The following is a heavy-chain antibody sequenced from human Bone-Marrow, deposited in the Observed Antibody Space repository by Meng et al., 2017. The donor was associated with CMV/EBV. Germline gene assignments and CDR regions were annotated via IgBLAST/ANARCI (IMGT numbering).Heavy chain of an antibody. CDR1: GYTFTGYY. V-gene: IGHV1-2*02. Sequence: QVELVQSGVGVKKPGASVKVSRKASGYTFTGYYMHWVRQAPGQGLEWMGWINPNSGGTNYAQKFQGRVTMTRDTSISTAYMELSRLRSDDTAVYYCASASLMVYATYYYYYGMDVWGQGTMVTVSS. D-gene: IGHD2-8*01. CDR3: ASASLMVYATYYYYYGMDV. CDR2: INPNSGGT. J-gene: IGHJ6*02.